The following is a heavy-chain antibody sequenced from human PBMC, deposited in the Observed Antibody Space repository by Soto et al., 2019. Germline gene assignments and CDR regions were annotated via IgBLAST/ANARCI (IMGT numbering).Heavy chain of an antibody. D-gene: IGHD5-12*01. CDR3: VRVPTGGYAFSLDDY. V-gene: IGHV3-74*01. CDR2: INGDGTRT. CDR1: GFTFSTYW. Sequence: EVQLVESGGGLVQPGGSLRLSCVASGFTFSTYWMHWVRQAPGKGLVWVSRINGDGTRTTYADSVEGRFTISRDNAKNTLYLQMNSLRAVGTAVYFCVRVPTGGYAFSLDDYWGQGTLVTVSS. J-gene: IGHJ4*02.